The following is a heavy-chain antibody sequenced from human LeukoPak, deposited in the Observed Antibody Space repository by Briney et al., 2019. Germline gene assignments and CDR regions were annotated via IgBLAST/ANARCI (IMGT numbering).Heavy chain of an antibody. CDR2: I. D-gene: IGHD3-22*01. Sequence: PGGSLRLSCAVSGITLSNYGMSWVRQAPGKGLEWVAGIKGRFTISRDNSKDTLYLQMNSLRAEDTAVYFCAKRGVVIRVILVGFHKEAYYFDSWGQGALVTVSS. CDR1: GITLSNYG. CDR3: AKRGVVIRVILVGFHKEAYYFDS. J-gene: IGHJ4*02. V-gene: IGHV3-23*01.